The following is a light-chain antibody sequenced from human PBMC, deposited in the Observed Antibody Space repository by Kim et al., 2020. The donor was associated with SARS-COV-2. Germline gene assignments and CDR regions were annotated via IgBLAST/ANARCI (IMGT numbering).Light chain of an antibody. Sequence: VTISCTGSSSNIGAGYDVHWSQQLPGTAPNLLIYGNSSRPSGVPDRFSGSKSGTSASLAITGLQAEDEADYYCQSYDSSLSGPVVFGGGTQLTVL. CDR1: SSNIGAGYD. J-gene: IGLJ2*01. V-gene: IGLV1-40*01. CDR2: GNS. CDR3: QSYDSSLSGPVV.